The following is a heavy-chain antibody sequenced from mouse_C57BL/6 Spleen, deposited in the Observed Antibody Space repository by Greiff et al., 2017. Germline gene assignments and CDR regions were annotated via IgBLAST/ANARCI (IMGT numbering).Heavy chain of an antibody. CDR2: IDPETGGT. J-gene: IGHJ1*03. CDR1: GYTFTDYE. Sequence: QVHVKQSGAELVRPGASVTLSCKASGYTFTDYEMHWVKQTPVHGLEWIGAIDPETGGTAYNQKFKGKAILTADKSSSTAYMELRSLTSEDSAVYYCTRWDWYFDVWGTGTTVTVSS. CDR3: TRWDWYFDV. V-gene: IGHV1-15*01.